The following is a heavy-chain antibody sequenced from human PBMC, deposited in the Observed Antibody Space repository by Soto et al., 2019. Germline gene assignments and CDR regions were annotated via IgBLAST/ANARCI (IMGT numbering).Heavy chain of an antibody. V-gene: IGHV3-7*05. CDR1: GFTFSNYW. J-gene: IGHJ4*02. D-gene: IGHD2-15*01. Sequence: GGSLRLSCAASGFTFSNYWMSWVRQAPGKGLEWVANVKQDGSAKYYVGSVKGRFTISRDNAKNSLYLQMNSLRVEDTAVYYCARIVVAVAGYDYWGQGTLVTVSS. CDR3: ARIVVAVAGYDY. CDR2: VKQDGSAK.